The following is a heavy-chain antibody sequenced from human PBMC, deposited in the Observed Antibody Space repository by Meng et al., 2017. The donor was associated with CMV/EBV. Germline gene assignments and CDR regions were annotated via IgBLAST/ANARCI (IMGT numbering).Heavy chain of an antibody. Sequence: QDQLVQSGAEVKKPGSSMKVSCKASGGNLRTYAISWVRQAPGQGLEWMGGIIPISGTTNYAQKFQGRVTMTRDMSTSTVYMELSSLRSEDTAVYYCAREFDGYTFDYWGQGTLVTVSS. D-gene: IGHD5-24*01. CDR1: GGNLRTYA. CDR2: IIPISGTT. V-gene: IGHV1-69*05. CDR3: AREFDGYTFDY. J-gene: IGHJ4*02.